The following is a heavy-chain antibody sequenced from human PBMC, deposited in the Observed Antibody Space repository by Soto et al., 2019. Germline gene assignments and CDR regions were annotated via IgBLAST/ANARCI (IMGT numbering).Heavy chain of an antibody. J-gene: IGHJ4*02. V-gene: IGHV2-5*01. CDR1: GFSLSSSGVG. CDR3: AYSRVSVGFEY. D-gene: IGHD1-26*01. CDR2: THWNDAD. Sequence: QITLKESGPTVVKPTQTLTLTCTFSGFSLSSSGVGVGWIRQPPGKALEWLAITHWNDADHYSPSLKSRLTTTKDTPKNQVVLTLTNMDPADTATYYCAYSRVSVGFEYWGQGTRVTVSS.